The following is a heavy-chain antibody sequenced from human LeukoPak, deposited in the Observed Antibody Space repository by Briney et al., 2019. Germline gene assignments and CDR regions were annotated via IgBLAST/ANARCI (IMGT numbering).Heavy chain of an antibody. Sequence: ASVKVSCKASGYTFTSYAMHWVRQAPGQRLEWMGWINAGNGNTKYSQKFQGRVTITRDTSASTAYMELNSLRSEDTAVYYCARREWLVRRPDYWGQGTLVTVSS. V-gene: IGHV1-3*01. CDR1: GYTFTSYA. CDR2: INAGNGNT. CDR3: ARREWLVRRPDY. D-gene: IGHD6-19*01. J-gene: IGHJ4*02.